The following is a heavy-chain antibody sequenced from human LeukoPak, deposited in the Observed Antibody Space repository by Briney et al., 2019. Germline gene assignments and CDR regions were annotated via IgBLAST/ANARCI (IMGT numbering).Heavy chain of an antibody. CDR1: GGTVSSSSYY. Sequence: SETLSLTCNVSGGTVSSSSYYWGWIRQPPGKGLEWIGTIYYSGSTYYSPSLKSRVTISVDSSKNQFSLKLNSVTAADTAVYYCARRNYGLYYFDNWGQGTLVTVSS. CDR3: ARRNYGLYYFDN. J-gene: IGHJ4*02. CDR2: IYYSGST. V-gene: IGHV4-39*01. D-gene: IGHD4-17*01.